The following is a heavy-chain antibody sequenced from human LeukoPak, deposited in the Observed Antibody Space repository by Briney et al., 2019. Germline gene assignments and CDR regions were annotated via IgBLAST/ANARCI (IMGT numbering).Heavy chain of an antibody. CDR3: ARWGGTRQYYFDY. J-gene: IGHJ4*02. CDR1: GFSLSNYG. V-gene: IGHV3-33*01. D-gene: IGHD3-16*01. CDR2: INYDGSIK. Sequence: PGGSLRLSCAASGFSLSNYGLHWVRHDPGRGLEWAAVINYDGSIKYYADSVKGRFTISKDSSKNTLYLHMNSLRADDTAMYYCARWGGTRQYYFDYWGQGTLATVSS.